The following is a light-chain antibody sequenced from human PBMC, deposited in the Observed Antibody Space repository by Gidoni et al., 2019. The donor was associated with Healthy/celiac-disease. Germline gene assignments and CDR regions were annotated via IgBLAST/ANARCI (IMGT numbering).Light chain of an antibody. CDR3: QQYNSYSGT. CDR2: KAS. J-gene: IGKJ2*01. V-gene: IGKV1-5*03. CDR1: QSISSW. Sequence: DIQMTQSPSTLSASVGDRVTITCRASQSISSWLAWYQQKPGKATKLLIYKASSLESGVPSRFSGSGSGTEFTLTISSLQPDDFATYYCQQYNSYSGTFGQXTKLEIK.